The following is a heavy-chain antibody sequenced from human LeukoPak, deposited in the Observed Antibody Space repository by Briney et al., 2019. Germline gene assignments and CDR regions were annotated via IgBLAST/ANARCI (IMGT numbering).Heavy chain of an antibody. V-gene: IGHV4-30-4*01. D-gene: IGHD3-10*01. CDR1: GGSISSADYY. CDR3: ARARITMVRGITRYYFDY. CDR2: IYYSGST. Sequence: SQTLSLTCTVSGGSISSADYYWSWIRQPPGKGLEWIGYIYYSGSTYYNPSLKSRVTISVDTSKNQFSLGLSSVTAADTAVYYCARARITMVRGITRYYFDYWGQGTLVTVSS. J-gene: IGHJ4*02.